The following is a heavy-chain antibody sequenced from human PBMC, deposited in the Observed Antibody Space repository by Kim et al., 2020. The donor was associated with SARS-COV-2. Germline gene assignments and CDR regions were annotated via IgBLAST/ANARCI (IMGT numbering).Heavy chain of an antibody. CDR2: ISAYNGNT. CDR3: ARDLYAGTTVWGRTGAYYYYYYGRDV. V-gene: IGHV1-18*01. D-gene: IGHD1-7*01. CDR1: GYTFTSYG. J-gene: IGHJ6*02. Sequence: ASVKVSCKASGYTFTSYGISWVRQAPGQGLEWMGWISAYNGNTNYAQKLQGRVTMTTDTSTSTAYMELRSLRSDDTAVYYCARDLYAGTTVWGRTGAYYYYYYGRDVWGQGTTVTVSS.